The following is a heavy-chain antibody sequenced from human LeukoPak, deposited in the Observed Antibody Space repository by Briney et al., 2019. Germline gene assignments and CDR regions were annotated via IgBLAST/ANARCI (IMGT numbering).Heavy chain of an antibody. Sequence: GGTLRLSCTASGFTISTYGMSWVRQAPGKGLEWVSSISGGTTYYADSVKGRFTISRDNSKNTVSLQMNSLRAEDTAVYYCAKSVYLSGNYWGQGTLVTVSS. D-gene: IGHD3-10*01. V-gene: IGHV3-23*01. J-gene: IGHJ4*02. CDR3: AKSVYLSGNY. CDR1: GFTISTYG. CDR2: ISGGTT.